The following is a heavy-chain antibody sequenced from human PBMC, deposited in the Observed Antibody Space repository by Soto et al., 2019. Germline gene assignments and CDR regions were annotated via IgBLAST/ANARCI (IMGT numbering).Heavy chain of an antibody. CDR3: ARDKPFSAGY. V-gene: IGHV1-46*01. J-gene: IGHJ4*02. CDR2: INPSGGGT. Sequence: QVQLVQSGTEVKKPGASVKVSCKASGYTFLDFYMHWVRQAPGQGLEWMGFINPSGGGTTYGQKFEGRLTMTRDTSTSTVYMELISLRSEDTAIYYCARDKPFSAGYWGQGTLVT. CDR1: GYTFLDFY. D-gene: IGHD3-3*02.